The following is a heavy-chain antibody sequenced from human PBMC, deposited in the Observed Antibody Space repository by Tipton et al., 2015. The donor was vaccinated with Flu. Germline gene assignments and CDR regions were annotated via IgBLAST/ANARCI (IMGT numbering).Heavy chain of an antibody. D-gene: IGHD5-18*01. CDR2: IYHSGST. J-gene: IGHJ6*02. V-gene: IGHV4-38-2*02. CDR1: GYSISRGYY. Sequence: TLSLTCTVSGYSISRGYYWGWIRQPPGKGLEWIGSIYHSGSTYYNPSLKSRVTISVDTSKNQFSLKLRSVTAADTAVYYCARDLGIQPFYYYVMDVWGQGTTITVSS. CDR3: ARDLGIQPFYYYVMDV.